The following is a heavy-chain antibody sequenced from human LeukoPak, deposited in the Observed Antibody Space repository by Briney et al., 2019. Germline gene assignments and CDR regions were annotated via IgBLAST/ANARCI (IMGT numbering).Heavy chain of an antibody. J-gene: IGHJ4*02. CDR3: ARGNSLGSIGYCSSTSCYFFDY. CDR1: GFTFDSYS. CDR2: ITSGSSTI. V-gene: IGHV3-48*04. D-gene: IGHD2-2*01. Sequence: HPGGSLRLSCAASGFTFDSYSMSWVRQAPGKGLEWVSYITSGSSTIYYPDSVKGRFTISRDNAKNSLYLQMNSLRAEDTAVYYCARGNSLGSIGYCSSTSCYFFDYWGQGTLVTVSS.